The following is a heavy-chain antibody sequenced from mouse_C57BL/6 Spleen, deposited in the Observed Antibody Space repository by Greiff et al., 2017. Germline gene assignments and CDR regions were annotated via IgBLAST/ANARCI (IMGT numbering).Heavy chain of an antibody. CDR2: IWSGGST. J-gene: IGHJ2*01. CDR1: GFSLTSYG. D-gene: IGHD2-2*01. Sequence: VKLVESGPGLVQPSQSLSITCTVSGFSLTSYGVHWVRQSPGKGLEWLGVIWSGGSTDYNAAFISRLSISKDNSKSQVFFKMNSLQADDTAIYYCARNNYGYDRYYCDYWGQGTTLTVSS. V-gene: IGHV2-2*01. CDR3: ARNNYGYDRYYCDY.